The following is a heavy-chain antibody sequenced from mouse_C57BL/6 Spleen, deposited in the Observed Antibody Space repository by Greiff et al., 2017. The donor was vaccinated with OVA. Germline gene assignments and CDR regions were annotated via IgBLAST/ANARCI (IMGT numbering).Heavy chain of an antibody. CDR3: APLTTVYYAMDY. Sequence: QVQLQQSGAELAKPGASVKLSCKASGYTFTSYWMHWVKQRPGQGLEWIGYINPSSGYTKYNQKFKDKATLTADKSSSTAYMQLSSLTYEDSAVDYCAPLTTVYYAMDYWGQGTSVTVSS. CDR1: GYTFTSYW. D-gene: IGHD1-1*01. J-gene: IGHJ4*01. CDR2: INPSSGYT. V-gene: IGHV1-7*01.